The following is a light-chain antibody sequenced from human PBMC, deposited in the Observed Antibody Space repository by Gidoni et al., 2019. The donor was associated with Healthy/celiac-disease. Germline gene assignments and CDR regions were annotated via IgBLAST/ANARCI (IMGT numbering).Light chain of an antibody. CDR2: WAA. CDR3: QQYYGTPWT. V-gene: IGKV4-1*01. CDR1: QSVLYSSNNKSY. Sequence: DIVMTQSPDSLAVSLGERATIHCKSSQSVLYSSNNKSYLAWYQQKPGQPPKLLIYWAATRGAGVPDRFSGSGSGTDFTLTISSLQAEDVAVYYCQQYYGTPWTFGQGTKVEIK. J-gene: IGKJ1*01.